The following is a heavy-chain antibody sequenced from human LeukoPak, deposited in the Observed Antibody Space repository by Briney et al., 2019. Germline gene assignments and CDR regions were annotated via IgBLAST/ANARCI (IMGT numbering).Heavy chain of an antibody. Sequence: QTGRSLRLSCTASGFTFGDYAMTWVRQAPGKGLEWVGFIRSKAYGGTAEYAASVKGRFTISRDDSKSIAYLQMNSLKIEDTAVYYCAHWGSSGPFDYWGQGTLVTVSS. J-gene: IGHJ4*02. CDR2: IRSKAYGGTA. D-gene: IGHD6-6*01. V-gene: IGHV3-49*04. CDR1: GFTFGDYA. CDR3: AHWGSSGPFDY.